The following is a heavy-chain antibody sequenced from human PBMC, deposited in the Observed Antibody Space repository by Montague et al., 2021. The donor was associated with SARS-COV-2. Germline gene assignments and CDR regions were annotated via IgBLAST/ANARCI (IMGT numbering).Heavy chain of an antibody. J-gene: IGHJ3*02. D-gene: IGHD3-22*01. V-gene: IGHV4-59*01. CDR3: AREVRYYYDSSGPGAFDI. CDR2: IYYSGST. Sequence: SETLSLTCTVSGGSISSYYWNWIRQPPGKGLEWIGYIYYSGSTNYNPSLKSRVTISVDTSKNQFSLKLSSVTAADTAVYYCAREVRYYYDSSGPGAFDIWGQGAMVTVSS. CDR1: GGSISSYY.